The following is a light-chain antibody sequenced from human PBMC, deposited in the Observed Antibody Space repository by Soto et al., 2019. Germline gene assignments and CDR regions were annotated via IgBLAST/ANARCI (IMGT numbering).Light chain of an antibody. CDR1: SSDVGGYNY. Sequence: QSALTQPASVSGSPGQSITISCTGTSSDVGGYNYVSWYQHHPDKAPKLMIYDVNNRPSGVSSRFSGSKSGNTASLTISGLQAADEAAYYCSSYTSNTPRLVVGGGTQLTVL. CDR3: SSYTSNTPRLV. J-gene: IGLJ2*01. CDR2: DVN. V-gene: IGLV2-14*03.